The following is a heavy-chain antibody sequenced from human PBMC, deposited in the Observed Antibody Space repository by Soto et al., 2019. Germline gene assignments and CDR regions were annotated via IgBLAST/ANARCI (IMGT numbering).Heavy chain of an antibody. CDR2: STYTGGTP. D-gene: IGHD1-26*01. CDR1: GFAFRDST. V-gene: IGHV3-64D*06. Sequence: EVQLVESGGGLVRPGGSLRLSCSASGFAFRDSTMHWVRQAPGRGLEQLGTSTYTGGTPYYADSVKGRFTISRDNSQSTLYLQMSSLRPEDTGVYFCVKDYSHGRFPDYWCQGTLVTVSS. CDR3: VKDYSHGRFPDY. J-gene: IGHJ4*02.